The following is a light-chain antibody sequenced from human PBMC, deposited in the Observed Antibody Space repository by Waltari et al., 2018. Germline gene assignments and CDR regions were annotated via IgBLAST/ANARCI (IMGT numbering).Light chain of an antibody. J-gene: IGLJ1*01. V-gene: IGLV2-14*01. CDR3: SSYTSSSTPGKV. CDR1: SSDVGGYNY. CDR2: EVS. Sequence: QSALTQPASVSGSPGQSITISCTGTSSDVGGYNYVSWYQQHPGNAPKLMIYEVSNRPSGVSNRFSGSKSGNTASLTISGLQAEDEADYYCSSYTSSSTPGKVFGTGTKVTVL.